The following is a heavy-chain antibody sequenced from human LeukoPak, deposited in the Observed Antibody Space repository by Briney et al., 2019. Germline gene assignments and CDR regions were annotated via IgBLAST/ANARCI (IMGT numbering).Heavy chain of an antibody. V-gene: IGHV4-31*03. CDR2: ISSSGNT. Sequence: SQTLSLTCTVSGGSISRGGYYWSWIRQHPEKGLEWIGYISSSGNTHYTPSLKSRITISADTSENQFTLRLSSVTAADTAVYYCAREAGPYCGGDCYIDYWGQGTLVTVSS. J-gene: IGHJ4*02. CDR3: AREAGPYCGGDCYIDY. CDR1: GGSISRGGYY. D-gene: IGHD2-21*02.